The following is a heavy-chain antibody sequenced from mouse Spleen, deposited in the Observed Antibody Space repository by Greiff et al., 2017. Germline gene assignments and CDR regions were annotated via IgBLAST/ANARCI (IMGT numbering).Heavy chain of an antibody. D-gene: IGHD1-1*01. CDR3: ARSGGSGWNWYFDV. V-gene: IGHV1-7*01. CDR1: DYTFTNYW. Sequence: VQLQQSGAELAKPGASVKLSCKASDYTFTNYWMHWVKQRPGQGLEWIGYIDPTSGYPRYTQQFKDKATLTADTSSSTAYMQLSSLTYEDSAVYYCARSGGSGWNWYFDVWGAGTTVTVSS. CDR2: IDPTSGYP. J-gene: IGHJ1*01.